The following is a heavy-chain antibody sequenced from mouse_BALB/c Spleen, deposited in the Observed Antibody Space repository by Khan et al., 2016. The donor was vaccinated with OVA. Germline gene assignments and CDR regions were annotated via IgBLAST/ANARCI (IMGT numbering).Heavy chain of an antibody. J-gene: IGHJ4*01. CDR3: ASSLLLYAMYY. CDR2: IDPANGYT. Sequence: VQLQQSGAELVQPGASVKLSCTASGFNIKDTYIHWVKQRPEQGLEWIGRIDPANGYTIYDPNFQGKANITADTSSNTAYLHLSSLTSEDTVVYYCASSLLLYAMYYWGPGSSVTVSS. V-gene: IGHV14-3*02. CDR1: GFNIKDTY. D-gene: IGHD1-2*01.